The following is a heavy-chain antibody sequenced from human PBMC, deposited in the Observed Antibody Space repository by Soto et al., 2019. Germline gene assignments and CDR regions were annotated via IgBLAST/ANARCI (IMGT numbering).Heavy chain of an antibody. Sequence: EVQLVESGGGLVQPGGSLRLSCAASGFTLSGRSMHWVRQAPGKGLVWVSGIDNAGTDSTYADSVKGRFTSSRDNAKNMLYLQMNSPRVDDTAVYYCSRGWFGPDVWGKGTTVTVSS. CDR1: GFTLSGRS. CDR3: SRGWFGPDV. J-gene: IGHJ6*04. D-gene: IGHD3-10*01. V-gene: IGHV3-74*01. CDR2: IDNAGTDS.